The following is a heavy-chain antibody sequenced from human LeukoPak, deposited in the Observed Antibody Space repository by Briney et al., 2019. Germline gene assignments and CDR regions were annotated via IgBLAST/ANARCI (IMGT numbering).Heavy chain of an antibody. CDR1: GFTFSSYE. Sequence: GGSLRLSYAASGFTFSSYEMNWVRQAPGKGLEWVSYISSSGSTIYYADSVKGRFTISRDNAKNSLYLQMNSLRAEDTAVYYCARCVGLWSYEFDYWGQGTLVTVSS. V-gene: IGHV3-48*03. CDR2: ISSSGSTI. CDR3: ARCVGLWSYEFDY. D-gene: IGHD5-18*01. J-gene: IGHJ4*02.